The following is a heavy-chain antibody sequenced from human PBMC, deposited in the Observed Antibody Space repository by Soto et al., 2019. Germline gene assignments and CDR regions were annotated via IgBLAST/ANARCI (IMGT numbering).Heavy chain of an antibody. D-gene: IGHD6-19*01. CDR1: SGSISSSNW. CDR3: ARNPAGYSSGFGWFDP. V-gene: IGHV4-4*02. Sequence: QVQLQESGPGLVKPSGTLSLTCAVSSGSISSSNWWSWVRQPPGKGLEWIGEIYHSGSTNYNPSLKSRVTISVDKSKNQFSLKLSSETAADTAVYYCARNPAGYSSGFGWFDPWGQGTLVTVSS. CDR2: IYHSGST. J-gene: IGHJ5*02.